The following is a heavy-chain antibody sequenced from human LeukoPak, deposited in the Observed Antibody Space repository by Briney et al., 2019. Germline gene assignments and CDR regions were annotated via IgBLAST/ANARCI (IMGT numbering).Heavy chain of an antibody. CDR3: AREVLRYFDWLQPMDV. J-gene: IGHJ6*04. CDR1: GGSFSGYY. V-gene: IGHV4-34*01. D-gene: IGHD3-9*01. Sequence: PSETLSLTCAVYGGSFSGYYWSWIRQPPGKGLEWIGEINHSGSTNYNPSLKSRVTISVDTSKNQFSLKLSSVTAADTAVYYCAREVLRYFDWLQPMDVWGKGTTVTVSS. CDR2: INHSGST.